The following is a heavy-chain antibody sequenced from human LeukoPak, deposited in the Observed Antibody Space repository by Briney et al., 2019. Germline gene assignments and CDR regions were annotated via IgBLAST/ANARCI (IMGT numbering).Heavy chain of an antibody. CDR2: IYYSGST. Sequence: SETLSLTCTVSGGSISSGSYYWSWIRQPPGKGLEWIGYIYYSGSTNYNPSLKSRVTISVDTSKNQFSLKLSSVTAADTAVYYCARSPGDSSGWYDYWGQGTLVTVSS. D-gene: IGHD6-19*01. CDR1: GGSISSGSYY. CDR3: ARSPGDSSGWYDY. J-gene: IGHJ4*02. V-gene: IGHV4-61*01.